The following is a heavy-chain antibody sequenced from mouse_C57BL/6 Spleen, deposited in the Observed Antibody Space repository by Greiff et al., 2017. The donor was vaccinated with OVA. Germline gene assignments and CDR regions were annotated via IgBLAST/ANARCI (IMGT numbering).Heavy chain of an antibody. J-gene: IGHJ4*01. Sequence: DVMLVESGGGLVQPGGSLKLSCAASGFTFSDYYMYWVRQTPEKRLEWVAYISNGGGSTYYPDTVKGRFTISRDNAKNTLYLQMSRLKSEDTAMYYCARDVATYPSYYAMDYWGQGTSVTVSS. D-gene: IGHD1-1*01. CDR1: GFTFSDYY. CDR3: ARDVATYPSYYAMDY. CDR2: ISNGGGST. V-gene: IGHV5-12*01.